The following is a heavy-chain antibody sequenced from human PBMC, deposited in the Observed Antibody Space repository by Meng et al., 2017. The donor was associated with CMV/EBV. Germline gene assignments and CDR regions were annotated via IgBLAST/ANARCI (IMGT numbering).Heavy chain of an antibody. D-gene: IGHD2-2*01. J-gene: IGHJ4*02. Sequence: SETLSLTCTVSGGSISSSSYYWGWIRQPPGKGLEWIGGIYYSGSTYYNPSLKSRVTISVDTSKDQFSLKLSSVTAADTAVYYCARVRETDIVVVPAANFDYWGQGTLVTVSS. V-gene: IGHV4-39*07. CDR1: GGSISSSSYY. CDR2: IYYSGST. CDR3: ARVRETDIVVVPAANFDY.